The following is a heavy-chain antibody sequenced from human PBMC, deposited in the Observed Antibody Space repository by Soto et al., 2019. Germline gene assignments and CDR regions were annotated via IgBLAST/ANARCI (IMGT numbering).Heavy chain of an antibody. Sequence: DVQLVESGGGLIQPGESLRLSCAAFGLTVSGKNYVAWLRQAPGKGLEWVSALYDVDGSFYADSVKGRFTTSSDSSKTTVYLQMNGLRPDDTAVYYCATWHEREHAYDVWGQGTTVTVSS. D-gene: IGHD1-26*01. CDR3: ATWHEREHAYDV. CDR1: GLTVSGKNY. V-gene: IGHV3-53*01. J-gene: IGHJ3*01. CDR2: LYDVDGS.